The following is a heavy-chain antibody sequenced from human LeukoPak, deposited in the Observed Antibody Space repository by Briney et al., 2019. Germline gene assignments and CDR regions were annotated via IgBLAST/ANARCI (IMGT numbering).Heavy chain of an antibody. CDR2: IRYDGNKK. J-gene: IGHJ4*02. CDR1: GFTFSSYG. CDR3: ARDFLRVRGVIC. Sequence: PGGSLRLSCAASGFTFSSYGMHWVRKAPGKGLEWMAFIRYDGNKKYYADSVKGRFTISRDNSKNTLYLQMNSLRAEDTAVYYCARDFLRVRGVICWGQGTLVTVSS. D-gene: IGHD3-10*01. V-gene: IGHV3-30*02.